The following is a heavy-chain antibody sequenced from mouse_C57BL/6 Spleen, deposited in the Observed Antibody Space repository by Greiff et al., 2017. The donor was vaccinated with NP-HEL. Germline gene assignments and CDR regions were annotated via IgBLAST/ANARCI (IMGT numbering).Heavy chain of an antibody. Sequence: QVQLQQPGAELVKPGASVKLSCKASGYTFTSYWMHWVKQRPGQGLEWIGIIHPNSGSTNYNEKFKSKATLTVDKSSSTAYMQLSSLTSEDSAVYYCARNSPYAMDYWGQGTSVTVSS. V-gene: IGHV1-64*01. CDR2: IHPNSGST. CDR3: ARNSPYAMDY. D-gene: IGHD2-12*01. J-gene: IGHJ4*01. CDR1: GYTFTSYW.